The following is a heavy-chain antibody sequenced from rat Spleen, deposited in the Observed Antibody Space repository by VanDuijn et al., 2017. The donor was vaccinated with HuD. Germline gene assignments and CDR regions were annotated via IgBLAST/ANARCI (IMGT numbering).Heavy chain of an antibody. CDR2: ISSGGNT. CDR1: GFSLTSYI. CDR3: ARYWFDY. J-gene: IGHJ2*01. Sequence: QVQLKESGPGLVQPSQTLSLTCTVSGFSLTSYIVSWVRQPPGKGLEWLAAISSGGNTYYNSALKSRLSISRDTSKSQVFLKMNSLQTEDTAMYFCARYWFDYWGQGVMVTVSS. V-gene: IGHV2-6*01.